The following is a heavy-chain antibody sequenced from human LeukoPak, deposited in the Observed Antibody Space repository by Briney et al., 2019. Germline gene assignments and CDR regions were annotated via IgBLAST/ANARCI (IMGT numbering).Heavy chain of an antibody. CDR2: ISAYNGNT. V-gene: IGHV1-18*01. D-gene: IGHD3-9*01. CDR3: ARETILVAYPYDY. J-gene: IGHJ4*02. CDR1: GYTFTSYG. Sequence: GASVKVSCKASGYTFTSYGISWVRQAPGQGLEWMGWISAYNGNTNYAQKFQGRVTMTRDTSISTAYMELSRLRSDDTAVYYCARETILVAYPYDYWGQGTLVTVSS.